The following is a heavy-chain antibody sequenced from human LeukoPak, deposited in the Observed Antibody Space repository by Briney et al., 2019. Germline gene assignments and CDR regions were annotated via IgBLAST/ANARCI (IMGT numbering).Heavy chain of an antibody. CDR3: VKDTIFTVDPFDY. J-gene: IGHJ4*02. CDR2: THYDGTTK. Sequence: GGSLRLSCAVSGFTFSGYSLHWVRQAPGKGLEWVAFTHYDGTTKNYADSVKGRFTVSRDNSKNTLYLEMNSLRAEDTALYYCVKDTIFTVDPFDYWGQGTLVTVSS. CDR1: GFTFSGYS. D-gene: IGHD3-3*01. V-gene: IGHV3-30*02.